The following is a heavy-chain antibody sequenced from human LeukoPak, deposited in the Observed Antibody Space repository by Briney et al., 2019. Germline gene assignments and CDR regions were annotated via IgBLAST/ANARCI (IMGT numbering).Heavy chain of an antibody. CDR2: IWYDGSNK. J-gene: IGHJ6*02. CDR3: AKTQESYSSSWYSGPAYYYYGMDV. D-gene: IGHD6-13*01. V-gene: IGHV3-30*02. CDR1: GFTFSSYG. Sequence: GGSLRLSCAASGFTFSSYGMHWVRQAPGKGLEWVAVIWYDGSNKYYADSVKGRFTISRDNSKNTLYLQMNSLRAEDTAVYYCAKTQESYSSSWYSGPAYYYYGMDVWGQGTTVTVSS.